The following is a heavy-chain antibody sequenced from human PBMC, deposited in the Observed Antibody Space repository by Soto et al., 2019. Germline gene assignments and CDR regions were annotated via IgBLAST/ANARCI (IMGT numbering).Heavy chain of an antibody. CDR3: AKGSFGFDY. CDR2: ISAGGTTT. Sequence: PGGSLRLSCAASGFTFSTYVMSWVRQAPGKGLEWVSVISAGGTTTNYADSVKGRFTTSRDNSKNTLYLQMNSLRAEDTAIYYCAKGSFGFDYWGQGTLVTVSS. CDR1: GFTFSTYV. V-gene: IGHV3-23*01. D-gene: IGHD3-10*01. J-gene: IGHJ4*02.